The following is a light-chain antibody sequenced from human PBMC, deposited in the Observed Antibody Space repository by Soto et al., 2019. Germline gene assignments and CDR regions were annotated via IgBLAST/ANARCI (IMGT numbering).Light chain of an antibody. CDR2: TAS. CDR1: QRISVY. V-gene: IGKV1-39*01. Sequence: DIQVTQSPSSLSASVGKKVTITCRASQRISVYLNWYQQKPGRAPKLLIYTASTLQSGVPSRFSGSGSGTYFTLTINSLQPEDFGTYYCQQSYNTPSTFGQGTRLE. J-gene: IGKJ5*01. CDR3: QQSYNTPST.